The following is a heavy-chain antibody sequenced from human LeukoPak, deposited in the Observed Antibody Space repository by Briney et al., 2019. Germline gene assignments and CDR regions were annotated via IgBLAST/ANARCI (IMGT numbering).Heavy chain of an antibody. D-gene: IGHD3/OR15-3a*01. CDR1: GAPISSHY. CDR3: ARVLAIFGLDTTDFYMDV. V-gene: IGHV4-59*11. Sequence: SETLSLTCPVSGAPISSHYWSWIRQPPGKGLEWIGYTSGSISDNPSLKSRVAVSVDPSQNQVSLSLTSVTAADTAVYYCARVLAIFGLDTTDFYMDVWGKGTTVTVSS. J-gene: IGHJ6*03. CDR2: TSGSI.